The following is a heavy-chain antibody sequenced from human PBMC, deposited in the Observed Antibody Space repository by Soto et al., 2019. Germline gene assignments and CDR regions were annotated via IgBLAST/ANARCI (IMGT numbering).Heavy chain of an antibody. CDR1: GFTFNNYG. CDR2: ISFDGRSE. V-gene: IGHV3-30*03. J-gene: IGHJ4*02. D-gene: IGHD5-12*01. CDR3: ARDMRGYNYGPLDY. Sequence: GGSLRLSCAASGFTFNNYGIHWVRQAPGKGLEWVALISFDGRSEYYGDSVKGRFTVSRDNFKNMLYLQMNNLATEDTALYYCARDMRGYNYGPLDYWGQGVLVTV.